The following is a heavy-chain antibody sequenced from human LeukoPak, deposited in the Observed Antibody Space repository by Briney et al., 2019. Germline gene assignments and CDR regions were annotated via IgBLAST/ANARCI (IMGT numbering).Heavy chain of an antibody. Sequence: SETLSLTCTVSGGSISSSSYYWGWVRQPPGKGLEWIGSIYYSGSTYYNPSLKSRVTISVDTSKNQFSLKLSPVTAADTAVYYCARNGVDFDWSQTTYYYYGMDVWGQGTTVTVSS. D-gene: IGHD3-9*01. J-gene: IGHJ6*02. V-gene: IGHV4-39*01. CDR3: ARNGVDFDWSQTTYYYYGMDV. CDR1: GGSISSSSYY. CDR2: IYYSGST.